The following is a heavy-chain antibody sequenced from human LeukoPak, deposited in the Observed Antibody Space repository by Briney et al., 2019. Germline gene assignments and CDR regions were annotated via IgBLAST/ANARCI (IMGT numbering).Heavy chain of an antibody. D-gene: IGHD3-10*01. CDR3: ARDSGNMVRGRRWYYFDY. Sequence: SETLSLTCTVSGGSISSGGYYWSWIRQPPGKGLEWIGYIYHSGSTYYNPSLKSRVTISVDRSKNQFSLKLSSVTAADTAVYYCARDSGNMVRGRRWYYFDYWGQGTLVTVSS. CDR1: GGSISSGGYY. CDR2: IYHSGST. V-gene: IGHV4-30-2*01. J-gene: IGHJ4*02.